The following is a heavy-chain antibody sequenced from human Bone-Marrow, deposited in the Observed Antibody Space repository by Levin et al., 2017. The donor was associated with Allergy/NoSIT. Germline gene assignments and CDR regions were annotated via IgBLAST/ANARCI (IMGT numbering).Heavy chain of an antibody. Sequence: GGSLRLSCAVSGFTFSSYWMSWLRQAPGKGLEWVANIKKDGSEKYYVDSVKGRFTISRDNAYNSLYLHMNSLSAEDTAVYYCARDIPCSGCVGVYDVWGHGTMVTVSS. D-gene: IGHD6-25*01. CDR1: GFTFSSYW. CDR2: IKKDGSEK. CDR3: ARDIPCSGCVGVYDV. V-gene: IGHV3-7*01. J-gene: IGHJ3*01.